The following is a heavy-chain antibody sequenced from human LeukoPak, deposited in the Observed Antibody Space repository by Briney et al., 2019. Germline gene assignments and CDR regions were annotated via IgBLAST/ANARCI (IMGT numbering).Heavy chain of an antibody. V-gene: IGHV3-23*01. CDR2: ISGSGGST. CDR3: AKVGSSSWYDNDAFDI. Sequence: GGSLRLSCAASGFTFSSYGMSWVRQAPGKGLEWVSAISGSGGSTYYADSVKGRFTISRDNSKNTLYLQMNSLRAEDTAVYYCAKVGSSSWYDNDAFDIWGQGTMVTVSS. D-gene: IGHD6-13*01. J-gene: IGHJ3*02. CDR1: GFTFSSYG.